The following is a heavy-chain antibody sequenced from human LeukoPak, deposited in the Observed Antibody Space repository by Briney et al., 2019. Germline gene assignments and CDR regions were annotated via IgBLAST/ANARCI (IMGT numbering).Heavy chain of an antibody. Sequence: SETLSLTCTVSGGSMNNYSWTSIRQSPGKGLEWVGYIYYSGSANYNPSLNSRVTISVDTSKNQFCLNLSSVTAADTTVYCCTREDDSSSWYVGYYYYYGMDVWGQGTTVTVYS. CDR3: TREDDSSSWYVGYYYYYGMDV. V-gene: IGHV4-59*12. D-gene: IGHD6-13*01. J-gene: IGHJ6*02. CDR1: GGSMNNYS. CDR2: IYYSGSA.